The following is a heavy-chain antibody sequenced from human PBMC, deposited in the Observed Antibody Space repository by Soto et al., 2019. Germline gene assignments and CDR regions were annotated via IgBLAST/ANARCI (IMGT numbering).Heavy chain of an antibody. CDR2: IKRDASEK. J-gene: IGHJ4*02. V-gene: IGHV3-7*01. D-gene: IGHD3-10*01. CDR1: GFAFGNYW. CDR3: ARDLGYGSASSVNHYLDY. Sequence: EVQLVESGGGLVQPGGSLRLSCAASGFAFGNYWMSWVRQVPGKGLEWLGTIKRDASEKKYVDSVRGRFTMSRDNAKNSLYLQMDSLRGEDTAVYYSARDLGYGSASSVNHYLDYWGQGTLVIVSS.